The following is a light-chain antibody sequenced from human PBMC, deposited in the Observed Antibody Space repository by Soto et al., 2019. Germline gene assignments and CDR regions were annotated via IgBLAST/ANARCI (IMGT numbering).Light chain of an antibody. Sequence: QSALTQPPSASGSPGQSVTISCTGTSSDVGSYNLVSWYQQHPGKAPKVMIYGVTKRPSGVPDRFSGSKSGNTASLTVSGLQAEDEADYYCSSFAGSNNYVVFGGGTKVTVL. CDR1: SSDVGSYNL. CDR2: GVT. CDR3: SSFAGSNNYVV. V-gene: IGLV2-8*01. J-gene: IGLJ2*01.